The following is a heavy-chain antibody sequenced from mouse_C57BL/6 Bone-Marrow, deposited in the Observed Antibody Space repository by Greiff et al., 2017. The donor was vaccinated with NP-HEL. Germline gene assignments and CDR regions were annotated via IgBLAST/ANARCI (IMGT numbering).Heavy chain of an antibody. D-gene: IGHD1-1*02. J-gene: IGHJ1*03. CDR1: GFSLTSYG. CDR3: ARNFGGYWYFDV. CDR2: IWSGGST. Sequence: VQLQQSGPGLVQPSQSLSITCTVSGFSLTSYGVHWVRQSPGKGLEWLGVIWSGGSTDYNAAFISRLSISKDNSKSQVFFKMNSLQADDTAIYYCARNFGGYWYFDVWGTGTTVTVSS. V-gene: IGHV2-2*01.